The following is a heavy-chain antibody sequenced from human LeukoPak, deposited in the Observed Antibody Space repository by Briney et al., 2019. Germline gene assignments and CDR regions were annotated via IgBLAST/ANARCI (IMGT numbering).Heavy chain of an antibody. CDR1: GYTFTGYY. CDR2: INPNSGGT. CDR3: ARGLNYCSSTSCFLSDGLDY. D-gene: IGHD2-2*01. V-gene: IGHV1-2*02. Sequence: ASVKVSCKASGYTFTGYYMHWVRQAPGQGLEWMGWINPNSGGTDYAQKFQGRVTMTRDTSISTAYMELSRLRSDDTAVYYCARGLNYCSSTSCFLSDGLDYWGQGTLVTVSS. J-gene: IGHJ4*02.